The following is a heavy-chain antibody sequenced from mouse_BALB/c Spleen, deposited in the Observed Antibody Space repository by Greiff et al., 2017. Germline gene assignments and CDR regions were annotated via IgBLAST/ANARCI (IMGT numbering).Heavy chain of an antibody. D-gene: IGHD3-3*01. CDR3: AREGLDY. CDR2: ISDGGSYT. Sequence: EVKVVESGGGLVKPGGSLKLSCAASGFTFSDYYMYWVRQTPEKRLEWVATISDGGSYTYYPDSVKGRFTISRDNAKNNLYLQMSSLKSEDTAMYYCAREGLDYWGQGTTLTVSS. J-gene: IGHJ2*01. V-gene: IGHV5-4*02. CDR1: GFTFSDYY.